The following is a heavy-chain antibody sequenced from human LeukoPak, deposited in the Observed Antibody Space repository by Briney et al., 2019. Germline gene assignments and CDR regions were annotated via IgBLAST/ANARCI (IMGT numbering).Heavy chain of an antibody. Sequence: PSETLSLTCTVSGGSISSGGSYWSWIRQHPGKGLEWIGYIYSSGSTYYKSSLKSRITISLDTSKNQFSLRLSSVTAADTALYYCARHAAFADYQSHLTHFDYWGQGTLVTVSS. CDR3: ARHAAFADYQSHLTHFDY. CDR2: IYSSGST. V-gene: IGHV4-31*03. J-gene: IGHJ4*02. CDR1: GGSISSGGSY. D-gene: IGHD4/OR15-4a*01.